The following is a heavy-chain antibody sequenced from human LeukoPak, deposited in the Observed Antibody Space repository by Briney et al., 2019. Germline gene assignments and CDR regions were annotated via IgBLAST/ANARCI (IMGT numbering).Heavy chain of an antibody. D-gene: IGHD4-17*01. CDR3: ARARGPYGERYYYGMDV. CDR2: IYYSGST. CDR1: GGSISSYY. J-gene: IGHJ6*02. V-gene: IGHV4-59*01. Sequence: TSETLSLTCTVSGGSISSYYWSWIRQPPGKGLEWIGYIYYSGSTNYNPSLKSRVTISVDTSKNQFSLKLSSVTAADTAVYYCARARGPYGERYYYGMDVWGQGTTVTVSS.